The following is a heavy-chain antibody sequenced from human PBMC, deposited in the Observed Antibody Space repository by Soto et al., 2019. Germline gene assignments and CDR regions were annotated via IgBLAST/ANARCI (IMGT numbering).Heavy chain of an antibody. Sequence: PGGSLRLSCAASGFTFIDSPMHWVRQASGKGLEWVGLIRNKTNNYATAYAASVKGRFTISRDDSKNTAYLQLNSLKTEDTAVYYCTSHSPEDMIRKWGQGTLVTVSS. CDR1: GFTFIDSP. J-gene: IGHJ4*02. CDR2: IRNKTNNYAT. CDR3: TSHSPEDMIRK. D-gene: IGHD2-15*01. V-gene: IGHV3-73*01.